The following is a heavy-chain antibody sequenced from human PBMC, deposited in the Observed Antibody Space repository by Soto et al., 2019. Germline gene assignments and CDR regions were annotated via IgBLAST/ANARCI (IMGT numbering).Heavy chain of an antibody. CDR2: ISGSGGST. Sequence: EVQLLESGGGLVQPGGSLRLSFAASGFTFSSYAMSWVRRPPGKGLEWVSAISGSGGSTYYADSVKGRFTISRDNSKNTLYLQMNSLRAEDTAVYYCAKDLAISSGWYADYWGQGTLVTVSS. V-gene: IGHV3-23*01. D-gene: IGHD6-19*01. J-gene: IGHJ4*02. CDR3: AKDLAISSGWYADY. CDR1: GFTFSSYA.